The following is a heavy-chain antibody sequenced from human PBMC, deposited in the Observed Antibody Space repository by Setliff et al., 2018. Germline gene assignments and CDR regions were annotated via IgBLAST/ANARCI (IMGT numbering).Heavy chain of an antibody. CDR2: ISCYGGNT. V-gene: IGHV1-18*01. Sequence: ASVKVSCKASGYTFNSYGISWVRQAPGQGLEWMGWISCYGGNTRYARKIQGRVTMTTDTSTTTAYMELRSLTSDDTAVYYCARVRPCGGDCPTGVGGPYYFDHWGQGTLVTVSS. J-gene: IGHJ4*02. D-gene: IGHD2-21*02. CDR1: GYTFNSYG. CDR3: ARVRPCGGDCPTGVGGPYYFDH.